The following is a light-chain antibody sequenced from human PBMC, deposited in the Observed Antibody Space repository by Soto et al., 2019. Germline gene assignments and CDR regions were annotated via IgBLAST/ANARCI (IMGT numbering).Light chain of an antibody. J-gene: IGLJ1*01. CDR1: SSDVGAYTS. CDR2: EVS. V-gene: IGLV2-14*01. Sequence: QSALTQPASVSGSPGQSITISCTGTSSDVGAYTSVSWYQQHPGKAPKLMIYEVSNRPSGVSNRFSGSKSANTASLTISGLQADDEAHYYCAVWDDSLYGFVFGTGTKVTVL. CDR3: AVWDDSLYGFV.